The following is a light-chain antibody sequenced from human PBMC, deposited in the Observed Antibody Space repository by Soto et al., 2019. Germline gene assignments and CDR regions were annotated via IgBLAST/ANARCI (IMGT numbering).Light chain of an antibody. CDR2: GAS. J-gene: IGKJ2*01. CDR3: LQYNDWHPFA. Sequence: EIVMTQSPATLSVSPGERATLSCRASQSVTSNLAWYQQKPGQAPRLLIYGASTRATDIPARFSGSGSGREFTLTISSLQSEDFVVYYCLQYNDWHPFAFCQGTKLEIK. V-gene: IGKV3-15*01. CDR1: QSVTSN.